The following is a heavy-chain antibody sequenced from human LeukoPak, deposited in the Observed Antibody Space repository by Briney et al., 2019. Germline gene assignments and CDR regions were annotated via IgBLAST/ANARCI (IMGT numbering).Heavy chain of an antibody. CDR3: ARAYSSGRPVDY. CDR1: GGSISSSSYY. D-gene: IGHD3-22*01. J-gene: IGHJ4*02. Sequence: SETLSLTCTVSGGSISSSSYYWGWIRQPPGKGLEWIGSIYYSGSTYYNPSLKSRVTISVDTSKNQFSLKLSSVTAADTAVYYCARAYSSGRPVDYWGQGTLVTVSS. V-gene: IGHV4-39*07. CDR2: IYYSGST.